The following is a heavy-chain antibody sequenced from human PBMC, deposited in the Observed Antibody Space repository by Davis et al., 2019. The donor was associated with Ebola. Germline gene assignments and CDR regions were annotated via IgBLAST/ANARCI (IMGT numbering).Heavy chain of an antibody. Sequence: ASVKVSCKASGYTLTTYSINWVRQAPGQGLEWMGWINPNSGATNCAQEFQTRVTMSRDTSITTVYMELNSLTSDDTAVYYCAAFLSSTEGYYFYGMDVWGQGTTVIVSS. D-gene: IGHD1-1*01. CDR3: AAFLSSTEGYYFYGMDV. CDR1: GYTLTTYS. V-gene: IGHV1-2*02. CDR2: INPNSGAT. J-gene: IGHJ6*02.